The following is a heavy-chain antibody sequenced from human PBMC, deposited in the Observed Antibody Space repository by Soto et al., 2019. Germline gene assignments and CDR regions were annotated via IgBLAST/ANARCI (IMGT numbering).Heavy chain of an antibody. Sequence: SETLSLTCAVYGGSFSGYYWSWIRQPPGKGLEWIGEINHSGSTNYNPSLKSRVTISVDTSKNQFSLKLSSVTAADTAVYYCASGRLSRLRVSYYYYYMDVWGKGTTVTVSS. J-gene: IGHJ6*03. CDR2: INHSGST. V-gene: IGHV4-34*01. D-gene: IGHD4-17*01. CDR3: ASGRLSRLRVSYYYYYMDV. CDR1: GGSFSGYY.